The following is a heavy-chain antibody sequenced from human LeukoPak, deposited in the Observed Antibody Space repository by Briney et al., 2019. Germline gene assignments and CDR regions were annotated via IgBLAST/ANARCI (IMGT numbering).Heavy chain of an antibody. Sequence: GASVTVSCKASGGTFSSYAISWVRQAPGQGLEWMGGIIPIFGTANYAQKFQGRVTITADKSTSTAYMELSSLRSEDTAVYYCARTQTRDYGGNSVGDYYYYYMDVWGKGTTVTVSS. V-gene: IGHV1-69*06. CDR2: IIPIFGTA. CDR3: ARTQTRDYGGNSVGDYYYYYMDV. J-gene: IGHJ6*03. D-gene: IGHD4-23*01. CDR1: GGTFSSYA.